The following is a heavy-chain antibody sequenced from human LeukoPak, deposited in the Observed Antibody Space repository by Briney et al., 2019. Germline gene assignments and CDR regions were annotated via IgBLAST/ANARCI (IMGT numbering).Heavy chain of an antibody. CDR1: GGSISSYY. CDR3: ARHGDYYDRSGSGAFDI. D-gene: IGHD3-22*01. V-gene: IGHV4-59*08. Sequence: PSETLSLTCTVSGGSISSYYWSWIRQPPGKGLEWIGYIYYSGSTNYNPSLKSRVTISVDTSKNQFSLKLSSVTAADTAVYYCARHGDYYDRSGSGAFDIWGQGTMVTVSS. J-gene: IGHJ3*02. CDR2: IYYSGST.